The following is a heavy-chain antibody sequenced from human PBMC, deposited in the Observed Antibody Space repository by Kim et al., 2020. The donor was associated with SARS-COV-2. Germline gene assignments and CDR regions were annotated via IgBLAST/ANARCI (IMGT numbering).Heavy chain of an antibody. D-gene: IGHD1-1*01. J-gene: IGHJ4*02. CDR1: GFTFSSYW. CDR2: INSDGSST. CDR3: ANNWNFDY. V-gene: IGHV3-74*01. Sequence: GGSLRLSCAASGFTFSSYWMHWVRQAPGEGLVWVSRINSDGSSTSYANSVKGRFTVSRDNAKNTLYLQMNSLRAEDMAVYYCANNWNFDYWGQGTLVTVSP.